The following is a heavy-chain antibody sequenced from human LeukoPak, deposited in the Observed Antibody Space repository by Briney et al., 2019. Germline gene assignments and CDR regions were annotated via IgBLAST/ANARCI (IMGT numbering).Heavy chain of an antibody. J-gene: IGHJ5*02. V-gene: IGHV3-21*01. CDR3: ARSITMIVDWFDP. D-gene: IGHD3-22*01. CDR1: GFTLTSYN. CDR2: ITSSSDYI. Sequence: GGSLRLSCAASGFTLTSYNMNWVRQAPGKGLEWVSSITSSSDYIYYADSVKGRFTVSRDNAKSSLYLQMNSLRAEDTAVYYCARSITMIVDWFDPWGQGTLVTVSS.